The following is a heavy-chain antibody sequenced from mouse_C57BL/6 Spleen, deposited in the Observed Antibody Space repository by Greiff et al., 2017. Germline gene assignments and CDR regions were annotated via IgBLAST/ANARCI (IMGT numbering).Heavy chain of an antibody. CDR1: GYTFTSYT. J-gene: IGHJ4*01. CDR3: ASAYYSNYGYAMDY. CDR2: INPSSGYT. V-gene: IGHV1-4*01. D-gene: IGHD2-5*01. Sequence: VHLVESGAELARPGASVKMSCKASGYTFTSYTMHWVKQRPGQGLEWIAYINPSSGYTKYNQKFKDKATLTADKSSSTAYMQLSSLTSEDSAVYYCASAYYSNYGYAMDYWGQGTSVTVSS.